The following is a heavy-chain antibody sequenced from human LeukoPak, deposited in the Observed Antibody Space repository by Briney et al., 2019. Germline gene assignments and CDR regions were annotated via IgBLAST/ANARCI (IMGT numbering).Heavy chain of an antibody. CDR1: GYTFTSYY. V-gene: IGHV1-69*06. Sequence: GASVKVSCKASGYTFTSYYMHWVRQAPGQGLEWMGGIIPIFGTANYAQKFQGRVTITADKSTSTAYMELSSLRSEDTAVYYCARDYGDYGYYYYMDVWGKGTTVTVSS. D-gene: IGHD4-17*01. CDR3: ARDYGDYGYYYYMDV. CDR2: IIPIFGTA. J-gene: IGHJ6*03.